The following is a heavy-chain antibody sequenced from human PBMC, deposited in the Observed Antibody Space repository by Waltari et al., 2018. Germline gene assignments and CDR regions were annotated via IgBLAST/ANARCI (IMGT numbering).Heavy chain of an antibody. CDR1: GFTFSDHY. CDR2: STNKATSYTT. V-gene: IGHV3-72*01. J-gene: IGHJ4*02. CDR3: VRGKKGFDY. Sequence: EVQLVESGGGLVQPGGSLRLSCVISGFTFSDHYMDWVRQTPGMGQEWVGRSTNKATSYTTIYAASVKGRFSVSRDDSKNSLYLQMDSLKTEDTAVYYCVRGKKGFDYWGQGALVIVSS.